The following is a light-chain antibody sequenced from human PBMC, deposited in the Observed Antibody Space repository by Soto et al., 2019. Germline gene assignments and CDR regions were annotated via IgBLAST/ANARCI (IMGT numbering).Light chain of an antibody. Sequence: QSALTQPPSASGSPGQSVTISCTGTSSDVGAYNYVSWYQQHAGKAPKLVIYEVTKRPSGVPDRFSGSKSANTASLTASGLXAXXXADYYCSSFASSNTWVFGGGTKLTV. J-gene: IGLJ3*02. CDR2: EVT. CDR1: SSDVGAYNY. CDR3: SSFASSNTWV. V-gene: IGLV2-8*01.